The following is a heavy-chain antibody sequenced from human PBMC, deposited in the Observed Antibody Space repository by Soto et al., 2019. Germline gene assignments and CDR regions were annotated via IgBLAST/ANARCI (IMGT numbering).Heavy chain of an antibody. D-gene: IGHD3-22*01. J-gene: IGHJ4*02. CDR2: IGGRGGSA. V-gene: IGHV3-23*01. CDR3: SKDSSGYYGVFDY. CDR1: GFIFSNYA. Sequence: EVQVSESGGGLVRPGGSLRLSCAASGFIFSNYAMNWVRQAPGKGLEWVSVIGGRGGSAYYADSVKGRFTISRDNSKNTLYLQMNSLRAEDSAVYYCSKDSSGYYGVFDYWGQGTLVTVSS.